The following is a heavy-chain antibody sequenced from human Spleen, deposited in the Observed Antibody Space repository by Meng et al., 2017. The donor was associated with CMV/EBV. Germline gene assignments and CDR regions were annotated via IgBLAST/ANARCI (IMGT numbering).Heavy chain of an antibody. CDR2: IRSKTHGGTT. D-gene: IGHD3-3*01. CDR1: GFTFRDYA. CDR3: TRDEFVLRFLAYNYYGMAV. J-gene: IGHJ6*02. V-gene: IGHV3-49*04. Sequence: GESLKISCITSGFTFRDYAMSWVRQAPGKGLEWVGFIRSKTHGGTTEYAASVKGRFTISRDDSKSIAYLQMNSLKTEDTALYYCTRDEFVLRFLAYNYYGMAVWGQGTTVTVSS.